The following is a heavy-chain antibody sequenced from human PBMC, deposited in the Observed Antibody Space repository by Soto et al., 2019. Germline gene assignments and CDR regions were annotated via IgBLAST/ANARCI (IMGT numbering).Heavy chain of an antibody. Sequence: EVQLLESGGGLVQPGGSLRLSCAASGFTFSSYAMSWVRQAPGKGLEWVSAISGSGGSTYYADSVKGRFTISRDNSKNTLYLQMNSLRAEDTAVYYCAKGQGGYSGYDYYYFDYWGQGTLVTVSS. CDR2: ISGSGGST. V-gene: IGHV3-23*01. J-gene: IGHJ4*02. CDR1: GFTFSSYA. D-gene: IGHD5-12*01. CDR3: AKGQGGYSGYDYYYFDY.